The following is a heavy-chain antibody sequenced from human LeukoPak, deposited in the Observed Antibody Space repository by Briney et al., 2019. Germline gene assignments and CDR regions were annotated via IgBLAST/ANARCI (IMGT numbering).Heavy chain of an antibody. CDR1: GGSISSGGYS. D-gene: IGHD2-15*01. CDR2: IYHSGNT. V-gene: IGHV4-30-2*01. CDR3: ARGRDCCGGSCHLGGPADAFDI. J-gene: IGHJ3*02. Sequence: ASETLSLTCAISGGSISSGGYSWSWIRQPPGKGLEWIGYIYHSGNTYYNPSLKSRVTISVDRSKNQFSLKLSSVTAADTAVYYCARGRDCCGGSCHLGGPADAFDIWGQGTMVTVSS.